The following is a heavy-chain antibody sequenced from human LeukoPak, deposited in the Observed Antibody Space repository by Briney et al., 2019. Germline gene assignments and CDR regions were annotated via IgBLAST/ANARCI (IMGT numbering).Heavy chain of an antibody. J-gene: IGHJ5*02. CDR3: AREFRRKPAAISSKYNWFDP. Sequence: PSETLSLTCAVYGGSFSGYYWSWIRQPPGKGLEWIWEINHSGSTNYNPSLKSRVTISVDTSKNQFSLKLSSVTAADTAVYYCAREFRRKPAAISSKYNWFDPWGQGTLITVSS. CDR1: GGSFSGYY. D-gene: IGHD2-2*01. V-gene: IGHV4-34*01. CDR2: INHSGST.